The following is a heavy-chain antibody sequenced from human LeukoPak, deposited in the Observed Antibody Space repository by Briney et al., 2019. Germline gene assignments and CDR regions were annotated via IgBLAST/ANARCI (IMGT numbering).Heavy chain of an antibody. CDR2: IDPSDSET. J-gene: IGHJ4*02. CDR3: ARQTAMGRSGDY. Sequence: GASLQISCKASGYSFTSYWIGWVRPMPGKGLEWMGIIDPSDSETRYTPSFQSQVTISVDKSLTTADLQWNSLKASDTAMYYCARQTAMGRSGDYWGQGTLVTVSS. D-gene: IGHD5-18*01. V-gene: IGHV5-51*01. CDR1: GYSFTSYW.